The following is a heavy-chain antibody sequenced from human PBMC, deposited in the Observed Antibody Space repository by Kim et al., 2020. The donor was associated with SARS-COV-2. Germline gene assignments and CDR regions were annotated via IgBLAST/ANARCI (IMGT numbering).Heavy chain of an antibody. CDR3: ARHPPPGYCSSTSCLSGFDY. J-gene: IGHJ4*02. CDR2: IYYSGST. V-gene: IGHV4-31*03. D-gene: IGHD2-2*01. CDR1: GGSISSGGYY. Sequence: SETLSLTCTVSGGSISSGGYYWSWIRQHPGKGLEWIGYIYYSGSTYYNPSLKSRVTISVDTSKNQFSLKLSSVTAADTAVYYCARHPPPGYCSSTSCLSGFDYWGQGTLVTVSS.